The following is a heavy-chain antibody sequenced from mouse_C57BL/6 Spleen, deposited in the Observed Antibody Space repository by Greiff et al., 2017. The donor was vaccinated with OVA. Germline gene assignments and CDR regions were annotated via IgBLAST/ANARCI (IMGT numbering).Heavy chain of an antibody. CDR3: ARWPYYDYGYFDY. Sequence: QVQLQQPGPELVKPGASVKLSCKASGYTFTSYWMHWVKQRPGQGLEWIGNINPSNGGTNYNEKFKSKATLTVDKSSSTAYMQLSSLTSEDSAVYYCARWPYYDYGYFDYWGQGTTLTVSS. D-gene: IGHD2-4*01. CDR1: GYTFTSYW. CDR2: INPSNGGT. V-gene: IGHV1-53*01. J-gene: IGHJ2*01.